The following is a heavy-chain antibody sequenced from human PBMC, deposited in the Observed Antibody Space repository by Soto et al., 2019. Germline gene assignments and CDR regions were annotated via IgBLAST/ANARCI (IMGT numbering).Heavy chain of an antibody. CDR1: GFTFSSYG. CDR3: AKDYGDYSPHDY. Sequence: GGSLRLSCAASGFTFSSYGMHWVRQAPGKGLEWVAVIWYDGSNKYYADSVKGRFTISRDNSKNTLYLQMNSLRAEDTAVYYCAKDYGDYSPHDYWGQGTLVTVSS. CDR2: IWYDGSNK. J-gene: IGHJ4*02. D-gene: IGHD4-17*01. V-gene: IGHV3-33*06.